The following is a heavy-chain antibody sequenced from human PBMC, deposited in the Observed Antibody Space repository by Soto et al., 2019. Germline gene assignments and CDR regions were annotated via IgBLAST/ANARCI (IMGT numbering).Heavy chain of an antibody. CDR1: GFTFSSYA. CDR2: VSGSGGST. D-gene: IGHD6-13*01. J-gene: IGHJ4*02. V-gene: IGHV3-23*01. Sequence: EVQVLESGGGLVQPGGSLRLSCVASGFTFSSYAMSWVRQAPGKGLEWVSFVSGSGGSTDYADSVKGRFTISRDNSKSTLYLQLNSLRAEDTAMYHCAKRSFQLGLPFDYWGQGTLVTVSS. CDR3: AKRSFQLGLPFDY.